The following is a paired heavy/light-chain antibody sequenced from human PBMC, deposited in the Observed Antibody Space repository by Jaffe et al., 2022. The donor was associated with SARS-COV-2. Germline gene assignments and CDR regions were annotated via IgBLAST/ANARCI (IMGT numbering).Light chain of an antibody. CDR1: SSNIGAGYD. V-gene: IGLV1-40*01. CDR3: QSYDSSLSVYV. CDR2: LTT. Sequence: QSVLTQPPSVSGAPGQRVTISCTGSSSNIGAGYDVHWYKQLPGTAPKLLIYLTTSRPSGVPDRFSGSKSGTSASLAITGLQAGDEADYYCQSYDSSLSVYVFGTGTKVTVL. J-gene: IGLJ1*01.
Heavy chain of an antibody. CDR3: ASGQREGLRWFDP. V-gene: IGHV4-59*08. J-gene: IGHJ5*02. CDR1: GGSISGYY. CDR2: VYYDGST. Sequence: QVQLQESGPGLVKPSETLSLTCTVSGGSISGYYWSWVRQPPGKGTEWIGNVYYDGSTNYNPSLNARVTISVDTSKNQFSLKLSSVNAADTAVYYCASGQREGLRWFDPWGQGTLVTVSS. D-gene: IGHD2-21*02.